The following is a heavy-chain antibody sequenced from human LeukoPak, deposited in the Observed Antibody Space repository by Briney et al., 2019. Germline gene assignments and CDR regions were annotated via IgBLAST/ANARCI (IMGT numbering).Heavy chain of an antibody. CDR2: ISGSGGST. CDR3: AKTKYYYDSSGYYYDY. J-gene: IGHJ4*02. D-gene: IGHD3-22*01. CDR1: GFTFSSYA. Sequence: GGSLRLSCAASGFTFSSYAMSWVRQAPGKGLEWVSAISGSGGSTYYADSVKGRFTISRDNSKNTLYLQMNSLRAEDTAVCYCAKTKYYYDSSGYYYDYWGQGTLVTVSS. V-gene: IGHV3-23*01.